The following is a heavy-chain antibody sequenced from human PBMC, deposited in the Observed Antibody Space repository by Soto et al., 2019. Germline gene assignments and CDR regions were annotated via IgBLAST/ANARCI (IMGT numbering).Heavy chain of an antibody. CDR1: GFTFSYYE. D-gene: IGHD2-15*01. J-gene: IGHJ4*02. CDR3: ARDDIVSTRH. Sequence: PVGSLRLSCAASGFTFSYYEMNWVRQAPGKGLEWISYISSSGNTIYYADSVKGRFTISRDNAKNSLFLQMSSLRAEDTAVYYCARDDIVSTRHWGQGTLVTVSS. V-gene: IGHV3-48*03. CDR2: ISSSGNTI.